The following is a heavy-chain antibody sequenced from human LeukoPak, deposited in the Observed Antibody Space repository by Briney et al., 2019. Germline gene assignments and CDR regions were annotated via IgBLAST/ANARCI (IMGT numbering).Heavy chain of an antibody. CDR3: TDPPTSL. Sequence: PGESLRLSCAASGFNFTNAWVSWVRQAPGKGLEWLGRIKSKTDGGTVEHAAPVKGRFTISRDDSKNTLYLQMNSLKTEDTAVYYCTDPPTSLWGQGTLVTVSS. V-gene: IGHV3-15*01. D-gene: IGHD5-12*01. J-gene: IGHJ4*02. CDR2: IKSKTDGGTV. CDR1: GFNFTNAW.